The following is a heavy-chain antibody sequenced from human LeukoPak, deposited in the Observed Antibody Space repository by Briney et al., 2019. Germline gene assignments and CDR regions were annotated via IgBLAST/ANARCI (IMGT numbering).Heavy chain of an antibody. CDR1: GGSISGNY. CDR2: IYHTGST. Sequence: SETLSLTCTVSGGSISGNYWSWIRQPPGKGLEWIGYIYHTGSTNYNPSLKSRVTISVDTSKNQFSLKLDSVTAADTAVYYCARSSGYYYVDFDSWGQGTLVTVSS. J-gene: IGHJ4*02. V-gene: IGHV4-59*08. D-gene: IGHD3-22*01. CDR3: ARSSGYYYVDFDS.